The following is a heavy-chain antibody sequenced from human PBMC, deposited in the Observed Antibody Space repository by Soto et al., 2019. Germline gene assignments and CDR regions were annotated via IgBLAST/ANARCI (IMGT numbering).Heavy chain of an antibody. CDR1: GYSFTTYP. D-gene: IGHD1-7*01. CDR3: ARGSGIGTTYFDY. J-gene: IGHJ4*02. Sequence: QVPLVQSGAEVEKPGASVKVSCKTSGYSFTTYPMHWVRQAPGQSLEWMGWINIGNGKTKYSQKFQGRVTITRDISANTVYVELSSLRYDDTAVYYCARGSGIGTTYFDYWGQGTLVTVSS. CDR2: INIGNGKT. V-gene: IGHV1-3*04.